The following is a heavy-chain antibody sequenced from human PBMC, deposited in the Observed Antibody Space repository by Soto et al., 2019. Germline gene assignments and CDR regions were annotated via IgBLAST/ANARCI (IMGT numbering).Heavy chain of an antibody. CDR2: IGTAGDT. J-gene: IGHJ6*02. CDR3: AKDNKRQWLLTPYYYYGMDV. Sequence: PGGSLRLSCAASGFTFSSYDMHWVRQATGKGLEWVSAIGTAGDTYYPGSVKGRFTISRDNAKNSLYLQMNSLRAEDTALYYCAKDNKRQWLLTPYYYYGMDVWGQGTTVTVSS. D-gene: IGHD6-19*01. CDR1: GFTFSSYD. V-gene: IGHV3-13*01.